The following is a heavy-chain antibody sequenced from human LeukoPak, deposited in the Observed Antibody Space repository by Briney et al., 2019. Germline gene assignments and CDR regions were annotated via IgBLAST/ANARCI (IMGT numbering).Heavy chain of an antibody. CDR3: STAPRSGYFDY. Sequence: SVTVSCKLSAYTPTVLSTHWVRHTPGEGPEWLGGFFTEYDERVNAQKGQCRLTMTEDTSTDSAYMDLSSLRSEDTSVYYCSTAPRSGYFDYWGQGTLVTVSS. D-gene: IGHD3-22*01. V-gene: IGHV1-24*01. J-gene: IGHJ4*02. CDR2: FFTEYDER. CDR1: AYTPTVLS.